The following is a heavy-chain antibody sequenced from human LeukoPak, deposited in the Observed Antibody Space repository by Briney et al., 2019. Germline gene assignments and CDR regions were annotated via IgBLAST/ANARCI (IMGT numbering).Heavy chain of an antibody. J-gene: IGHJ6*04. V-gene: IGHV3-48*03. CDR2: ISSSGSTI. CDR1: GFTFSSYE. Sequence: GGSLRLSCAASGFTFSSYEMNWVRQAPGKGLEWVSYISSSGSTIYYADSVKGRFTISRDNAKNSLYLQMNSLRAEDTAVYCCAELGITMIGGVWGKGTTVTISS. CDR3: AELGITMIGGV. D-gene: IGHD3-10*02.